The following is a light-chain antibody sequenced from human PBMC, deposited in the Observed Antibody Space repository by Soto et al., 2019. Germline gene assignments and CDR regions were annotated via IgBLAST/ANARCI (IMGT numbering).Light chain of an antibody. Sequence: QSALTQPASVSGTPGQSITISCTGTSTDVGGYNYVSWYQHHPGKAPKLMIYEVSNRPSGVSNRFSGSKSGNTASLTISGLLGEDEVDYYSSSYTSSSILGVFGGGTKLTVL. J-gene: IGLJ2*01. CDR2: EVS. CDR1: STDVGGYNY. CDR3: SSYTSSSILGV. V-gene: IGLV2-14*01.